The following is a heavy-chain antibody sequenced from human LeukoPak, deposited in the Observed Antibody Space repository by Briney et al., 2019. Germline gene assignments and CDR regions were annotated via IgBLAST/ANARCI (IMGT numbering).Heavy chain of an antibody. CDR2: IYSGRTT. V-gene: IGHV3-53*01. D-gene: IGHD4-17*01. Sequence: GGSLRLSCAASWLTVRSDYMSGVGQAAGKGLEWVSIIYSGRTTYYANSVKSRFTTSRDNSNNTLYVQMNSLRADDTAVYYCARDFGTTVTRFCAVDTWGQGTKVIVSS. CDR1: WLTVRSDY. CDR3: ARDFGTTVTRFCAVDT. J-gene: IGHJ3*02.